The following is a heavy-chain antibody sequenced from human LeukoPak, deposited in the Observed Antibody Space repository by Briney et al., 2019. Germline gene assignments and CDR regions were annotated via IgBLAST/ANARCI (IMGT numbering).Heavy chain of an antibody. J-gene: IGHJ4*02. CDR2: ISGSGGST. V-gene: IGHV3-23*01. Sequence: GGSLRLSCAASGFTFSSYAMHWVRQAPGKGLEWVSAISGSGGSTYYADSVKGRFTISRDNSKNTLYLQMNSLRAEDTAVYYCAKGGKYYYDSSGYYYVMYYFDYWGQGTLVTVSS. CDR3: AKGGKYYYDSSGYYYVMYYFDY. CDR1: GFTFSSYA. D-gene: IGHD3-22*01.